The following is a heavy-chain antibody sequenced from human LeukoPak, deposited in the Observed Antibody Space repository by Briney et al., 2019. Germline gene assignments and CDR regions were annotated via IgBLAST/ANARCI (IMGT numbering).Heavy chain of an antibody. Sequence: KPSETLPLTCAVSGCSISIAYYWGWIRQPPGKGLEWVGRIKSKTDGGTTDYAAPVKGRFTISRDDSKNTLYLQMNSLKTEDTAVYYCTTDNGGVYSSSWYSWFDPWGQGTLVTVSS. CDR2: IKSKTDGGTT. J-gene: IGHJ5*02. CDR3: TTDNGGVYSSSWYSWFDP. CDR1: GCSISIAYY. D-gene: IGHD6-13*01. V-gene: IGHV3-15*01.